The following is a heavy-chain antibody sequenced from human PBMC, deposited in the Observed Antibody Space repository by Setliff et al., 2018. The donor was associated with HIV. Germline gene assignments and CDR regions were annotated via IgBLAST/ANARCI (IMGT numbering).Heavy chain of an antibody. D-gene: IGHD3-22*01. J-gene: IGHJ5*02. Sequence: SETLSLTCSVSGGSISSYYWSWIRQPPGKGLEWIGYIYTSGSTNYNPSLKSRVTISVDTSKNQFSLKLSSVTAADTAVYYCARVGGYYYDWFDPWGQGTLVTVSS. CDR1: GGSISSYY. CDR2: IYTSGST. CDR3: ARVGGYYYDWFDP. V-gene: IGHV4-59*01.